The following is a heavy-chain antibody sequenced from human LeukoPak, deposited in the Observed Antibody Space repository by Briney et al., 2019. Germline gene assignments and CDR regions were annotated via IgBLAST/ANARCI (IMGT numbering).Heavy chain of an antibody. CDR3: ARRTGYYDGFDY. CDR2: LSYTGKT. Sequence: KPSETLSLTCVVSGASVSSSHWNWIRQLPGKGLEWIGCLSYTGKTDYNPSLTSRVTISLDTSKNQVSLKLRSVTAADTAVYYCARRTGYYDGFDYWGQGTLVTVSS. V-gene: IGHV4-59*02. J-gene: IGHJ4*02. CDR1: GASVSSSH. D-gene: IGHD3/OR15-3a*01.